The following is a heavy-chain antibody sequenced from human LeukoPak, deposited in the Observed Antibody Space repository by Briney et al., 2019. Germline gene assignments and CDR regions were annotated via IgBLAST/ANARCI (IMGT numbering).Heavy chain of an antibody. V-gene: IGHV3-23*01. CDR3: AKARPLYYDFWSGYFDY. CDR2: ISGSGGST. CDR1: GFTFSSYS. Sequence: GGSLRLSCAASGFTFSSYSMNWVRQAPGKGLEWVSAISGSGGSTYYADSVKGRFTISRDNSKNTLYLQMNSLRAEDTAVYYCAKARPLYYDFWSGYFDYWGQGTLVTVSS. D-gene: IGHD3-3*01. J-gene: IGHJ4*02.